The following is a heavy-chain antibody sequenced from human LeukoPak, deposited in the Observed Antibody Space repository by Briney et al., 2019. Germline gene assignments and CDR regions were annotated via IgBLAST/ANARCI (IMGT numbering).Heavy chain of an antibody. Sequence: GASVKVSCKASGYTFTSYGISWVRQAPGQGLEWMGWISAYNGNTNYAQQLQGRVTMTTDTSTSTAYMELRSLRSDDTAVYYCARYTGTVRYCSSTSCQKSSEYYYYGMDVWGQGTTVTVSS. D-gene: IGHD2-2*01. V-gene: IGHV1-18*01. CDR3: ARYTGTVRYCSSTSCQKSSEYYYYGMDV. J-gene: IGHJ6*02. CDR2: ISAYNGNT. CDR1: GYTFTSYG.